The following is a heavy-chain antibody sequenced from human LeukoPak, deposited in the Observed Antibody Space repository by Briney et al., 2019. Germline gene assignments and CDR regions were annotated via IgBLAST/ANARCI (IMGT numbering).Heavy chain of an antibody. Sequence: SVTVSCKASGGTFSSYAISWVRQAPGQGLEWMGGIIPIFGTANYAQKFQGRVTITTDESTSTAYMELSSLRSEDTAVYYCARDARRIAARPGGHYYYYYYMDVWGKGTTVTVSS. J-gene: IGHJ6*03. CDR1: GGTFSSYA. V-gene: IGHV1-69*05. D-gene: IGHD6-6*01. CDR3: ARDARRIAARPGGHYYYYYYMDV. CDR2: IIPIFGTA.